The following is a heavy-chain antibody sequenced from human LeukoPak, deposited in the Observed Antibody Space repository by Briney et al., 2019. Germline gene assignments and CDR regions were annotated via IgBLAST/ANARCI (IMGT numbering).Heavy chain of an antibody. D-gene: IGHD6-19*01. J-gene: IGHJ4*02. CDR3: SLGYSSGWYEY. CDR2: IYYSGST. Sequence: PSETLSLTCTVSGGSLTTYYWSWIRQPPGKGLEWIGYIYYSGSTNYNPSLKSRVTISVDTSKNQFSLKLSSVTAADTAVYYCSLGYSSGWYEYWGQGTLVTVSS. CDR1: GGSLTTYY. V-gene: IGHV4-59*08.